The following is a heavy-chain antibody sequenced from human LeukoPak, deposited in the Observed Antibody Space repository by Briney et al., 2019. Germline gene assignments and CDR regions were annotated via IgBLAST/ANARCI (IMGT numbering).Heavy chain of an antibody. CDR2: VSHDGSNE. Sequence: PGGSLRLSCAASGFTFNDYAMHWVRQAPGKGLEWVAVVSHDGSNEYRADSVKGRFTISRDNSKKTVTLQMNSLRGEDTAVYYCAKDDYGMDVWGQGTTVTVSS. CDR3: AKDDYGMDV. CDR1: GFTFNDYA. V-gene: IGHV3-30*18. J-gene: IGHJ6*02.